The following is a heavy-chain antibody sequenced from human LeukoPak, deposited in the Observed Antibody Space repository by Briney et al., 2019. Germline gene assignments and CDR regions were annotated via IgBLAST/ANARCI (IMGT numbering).Heavy chain of an antibody. CDR2: IRYDGSNK. CDR3: AKDRYTYMDV. D-gene: IGHD3-16*02. V-gene: IGHV3-30*02. Sequence: PGGSLRLSCAASGFTFSSYGMHWVRQAPGKGLEWVAFIRYDGSNKYYADSVKGRFTISRDNSKNTLYLQMSSLRVEDTAVYYFAKDRYTYMDVWGKGTTVTVSS. J-gene: IGHJ6*03. CDR1: GFTFSSYG.